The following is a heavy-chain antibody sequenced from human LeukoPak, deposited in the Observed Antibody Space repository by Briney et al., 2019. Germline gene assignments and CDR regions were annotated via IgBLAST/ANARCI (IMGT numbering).Heavy chain of an antibody. CDR1: GFTFSSYG. D-gene: IGHD2-2*02. Sequence: PGGSLRLSCAASGFTFSSYGMRWVRQAPGKGLEWVAVIWYDGSNKYYAYSVKGRFTISRENSKDKLYLKMNSLRAEDTAVYYCARAGCSSTSCYIVNGFDPWGQGTLVTVSS. J-gene: IGHJ5*02. CDR2: IWYDGSNK. V-gene: IGHV3-33*01. CDR3: ARAGCSSTSCYIVNGFDP.